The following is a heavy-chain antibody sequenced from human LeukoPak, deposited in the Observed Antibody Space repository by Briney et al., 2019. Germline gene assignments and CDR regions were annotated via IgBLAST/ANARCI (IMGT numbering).Heavy chain of an antibody. J-gene: IGHJ6*02. CDR3: ARFVANWNPGGMDV. V-gene: IGHV3-66*01. CDR2: IYSGGSR. D-gene: IGHD1-20*01. Sequence: GGSLRLSCAASGFTVSSSYMNWVRQPPGKGLEWVSVIYSGGSRYYADSVKGRFTISRDDSKNTLYLQMNSLRGEDTAVYYCARFVANWNPGGMDVWGQGTTVIVSS. CDR1: GFTVSSSY.